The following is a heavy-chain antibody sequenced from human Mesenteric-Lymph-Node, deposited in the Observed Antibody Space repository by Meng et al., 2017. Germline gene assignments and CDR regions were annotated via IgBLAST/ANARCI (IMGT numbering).Heavy chain of an antibody. CDR1: GGTFSSYA. CDR2: IIPIFGTA. D-gene: IGHD3-10*01. CDR3: NYYGSGSYYSGDAFDI. Sequence: SVQVSCKASGGTFSSYAISWVRQAPGQGLEWMGGIIPIFGTANDAQQFQGRVTITADESTSTAYMELSSLRSEDTAVYYCNYYGSGSYYSGDAFDIWGQGTMVTVSS. J-gene: IGHJ3*02. V-gene: IGHV1-69*13.